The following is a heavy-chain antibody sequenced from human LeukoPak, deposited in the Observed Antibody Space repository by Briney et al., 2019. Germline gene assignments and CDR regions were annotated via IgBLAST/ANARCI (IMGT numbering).Heavy chain of an antibody. Sequence: SETLSLTCAVYGGSFSGYYWSWIRQPPGKGLEWIGEINHSGSTKYNPSLKSRVTISADTSKNQFSLKLSSVTAADTAVYYCARDRPHYDILTGYYTTNWFDPWGQGTLVTVSS. CDR1: GGSFSGYY. D-gene: IGHD3-9*01. J-gene: IGHJ5*02. CDR3: ARDRPHYDILTGYYTTNWFDP. CDR2: INHSGST. V-gene: IGHV4-34*01.